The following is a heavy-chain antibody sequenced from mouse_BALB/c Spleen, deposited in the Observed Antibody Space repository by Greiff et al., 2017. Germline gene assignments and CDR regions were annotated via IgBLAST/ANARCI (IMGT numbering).Heavy chain of an antibody. CDR2: IYPSDSYT. J-gene: IGHJ3*01. CDR1: GYTFTSYW. Sequence: QVQLKQPGAELVRPGASVKLSCKASGYTFTSYWINWVKQRPGQGLEWIGNIYPSDSYTNYNQKFKDKATLTVDKSSSTAYMQLSSPTSEDSAVYYCTREGNLRSSWFAYWGQGTLVTVSA. D-gene: IGHD2-1*01. CDR3: TREGNLRSSWFAY. V-gene: IGHV1-69*02.